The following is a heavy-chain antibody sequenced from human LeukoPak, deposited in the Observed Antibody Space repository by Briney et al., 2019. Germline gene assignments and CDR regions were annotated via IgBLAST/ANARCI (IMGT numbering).Heavy chain of an antibody. CDR2: IYDSGST. J-gene: IGHJ4*02. Sequence: PSETLSLTCTVSGGSISSSSSYWAWIRQPPGKGLEWIGSIYDSGSTYFNPSLKSRVTISVDTSRNQFSLNLSSVTAADTAVYFCAKHSGYSRSWLGYWGQGTLVTVSS. CDR1: GGSISSSSSY. D-gene: IGHD6-13*01. V-gene: IGHV4-39*01. CDR3: AKHSGYSRSWLGY.